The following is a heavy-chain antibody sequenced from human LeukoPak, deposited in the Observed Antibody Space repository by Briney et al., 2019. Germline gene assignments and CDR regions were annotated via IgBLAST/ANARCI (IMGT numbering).Heavy chain of an antibody. Sequence: SVKVSCKASGGTFSSYAISWVRQAPGQGLEWMGGIIPIFGTANYAQKFQGRVTFTGHESTRTAHVAVSSLRSEDTAVYYCARELSGSYSGVWGQGTLVTVSS. D-gene: IGHD1-26*01. CDR2: IIPIFGTA. V-gene: IGHV1-69*01. CDR3: ARELSGSYSGV. J-gene: IGHJ4*02. CDR1: GGTFSSYA.